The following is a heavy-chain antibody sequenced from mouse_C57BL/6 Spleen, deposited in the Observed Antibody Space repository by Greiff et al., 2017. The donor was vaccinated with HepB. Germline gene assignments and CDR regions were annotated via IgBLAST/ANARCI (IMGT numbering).Heavy chain of an antibody. CDR2: IDPETGGT. V-gene: IGHV1-15*01. CDR1: GYTFTDYE. J-gene: IGHJ2*01. CDR3: TSLYDGYPFDY. Sequence: QVQLQQSGAELVRPGASVTLSCKASGYTFTDYEMHWVKQTPVHGLEWIGAIDPETGGTAYNQKFKGKAILTADKSSSTAYIELRSLTSEDSAVYYCTSLYDGYPFDYWGQGTTLTVSS. D-gene: IGHD2-3*01.